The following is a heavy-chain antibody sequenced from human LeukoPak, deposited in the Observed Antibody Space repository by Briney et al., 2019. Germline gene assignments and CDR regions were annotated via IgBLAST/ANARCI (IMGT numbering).Heavy chain of an antibody. CDR1: GGTFSSYA. CDR2: IIPIFGTA. CDR3: ARDLTMVRGARYRPYNWFGP. D-gene: IGHD3-10*01. V-gene: IGHV1-69*13. Sequence: SVKVSCKASGGTFSSYAISWVRQAPGQGLEWMGGIIPIFGTANYAQKFQGRVTISADESTSTVYMELSSLRSEDTALYYCARDLTMVRGARYRPYNWFGPWGQGTLVTVSS. J-gene: IGHJ5*02.